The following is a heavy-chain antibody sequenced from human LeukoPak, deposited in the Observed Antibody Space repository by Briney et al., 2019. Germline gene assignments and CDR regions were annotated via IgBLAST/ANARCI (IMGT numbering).Heavy chain of an antibody. Sequence: SETLSLTCAVYGGSFSGYYWSWIRQPPGKGLEWIGEINHSGSTNYNPSLKSRVTISVDTSKNQFSLKLSSVTAADTAVYYCARSGYSYGPFDYWGQGTLVTVSS. V-gene: IGHV4-34*01. CDR3: ARSGYSYGPFDY. CDR2: INHSGST. J-gene: IGHJ4*02. D-gene: IGHD5-18*01. CDR1: GGSFSGYY.